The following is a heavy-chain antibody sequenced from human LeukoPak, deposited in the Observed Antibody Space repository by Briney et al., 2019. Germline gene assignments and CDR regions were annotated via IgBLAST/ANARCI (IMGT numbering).Heavy chain of an antibody. V-gene: IGHV4-59*12. CDR3: ARVQYYDVLTGYYKHFDY. CDR1: GGSISGWY. Sequence: TSETLSLTCTVSGGSISGWYWSWIRQPPGKGLEWIGYIYGSGYTNYNPSLKSRVTMSIDTSKNHFSLKLTSVTAADTAVYYCARVQYYDVLTGYYKHFDYWGQGTLVTVSS. D-gene: IGHD3-9*01. J-gene: IGHJ4*02. CDR2: IYGSGYT.